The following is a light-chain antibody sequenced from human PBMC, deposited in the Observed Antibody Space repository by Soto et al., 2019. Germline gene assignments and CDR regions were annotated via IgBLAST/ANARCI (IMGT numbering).Light chain of an antibody. J-gene: IGKJ1*01. Sequence: EVVMTQSPATLSVSPGERATFSCRASQSVGSNLAWYQQKPGQAPSLLIYTTSTRASGVPARFSGSGSGTEFTLTINSLQTADFGLYYCQQYNSWHRTFGQGTKVDIX. CDR3: QQYNSWHRT. V-gene: IGKV3-15*01. CDR1: QSVGSN. CDR2: TTS.